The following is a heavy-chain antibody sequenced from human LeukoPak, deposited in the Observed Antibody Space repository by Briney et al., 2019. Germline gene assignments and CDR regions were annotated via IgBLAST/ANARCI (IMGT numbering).Heavy chain of an antibody. J-gene: IGHJ4*02. V-gene: IGHV1-2*02. CDR2: INPNSGGT. CDR1: GYTFTGYY. CDR3: ATPRWYSSSSPGVDS. D-gene: IGHD6-6*01. Sequence: ASVKASCKASGYTFTGYYMYWVRQAPGQGLEWMGRINPNSGGTNYAQKFQGRVTMTRDTSISTAYMELSRLRSDDTAVYYCATPRWYSSSSPGVDSWGQGTLVTVSS.